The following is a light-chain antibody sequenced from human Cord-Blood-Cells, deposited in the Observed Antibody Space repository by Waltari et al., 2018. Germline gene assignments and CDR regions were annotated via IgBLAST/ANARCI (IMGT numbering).Light chain of an antibody. V-gene: IGLV1-47*01. CDR2: MKN. Sequence: QSVLTQQPSASGTPGKRVTISCSGRSSNIGSNYVYWYQQLPGPASTLLIYMKNRRPSSGPDRVSVAKCGPSGSLALSGLRSEDGADYYCAAWDDSLSGVVFGGGTKLTVL. CDR3: AAWDDSLSGVV. J-gene: IGLJ2*01. CDR1: SSNIGSNY.